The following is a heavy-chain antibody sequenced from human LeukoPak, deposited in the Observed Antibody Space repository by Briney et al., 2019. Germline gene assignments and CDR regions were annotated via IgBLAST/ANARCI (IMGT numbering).Heavy chain of an antibody. CDR1: GYTFTGSY. D-gene: IGHD6-13*01. V-gene: IGHV1-2*02. Sequence: GASVKLSCKTSGYTFTGSYLHWVRQAPGQGLEWMGWINPNSGDTNYAQKFQARVTMTTFTSISTAYMELSSLSSDDTAIYYCARVPYSTAFDYWGLGTLVTVSS. J-gene: IGHJ4*02. CDR3: ARVPYSTAFDY. CDR2: INPNSGDT.